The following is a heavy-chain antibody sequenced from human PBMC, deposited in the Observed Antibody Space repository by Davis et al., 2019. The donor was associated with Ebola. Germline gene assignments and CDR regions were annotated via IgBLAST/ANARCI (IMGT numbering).Heavy chain of an antibody. Sequence: MPGGSLRLSCAVYGGSFSGYYWSWIRQPPGKGLEWIGKINHSGGTNCNPSLKSRVTISVDTSNNQFSLKLSSVTAADTAVYYCARGFIAARPRYFDLWGRGTLVTVSS. CDR3: ARGFIAARPRYFDL. CDR2: INHSGGT. J-gene: IGHJ2*01. V-gene: IGHV4-34*01. D-gene: IGHD6-6*01. CDR1: GGSFSGYY.